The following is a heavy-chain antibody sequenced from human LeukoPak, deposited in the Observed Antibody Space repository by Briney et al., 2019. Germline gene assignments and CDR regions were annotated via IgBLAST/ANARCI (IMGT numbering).Heavy chain of an antibody. D-gene: IGHD2-2*01. CDR2: ISSSSSTI. V-gene: IGHV3-48*01. J-gene: IGHJ5*02. CDR1: GFTFSSYS. CDR3: ASWYCSSTSCQT. Sequence: GGSLRLSGAASGFTFSSYSMNWVRQAPGKGLEWVSYISSSSSTIYYADSVKGRFTISRDNAKNSLYLQMNSLRAEDTAVYYCASWYCSSTSCQTWGQGTLVTVSS.